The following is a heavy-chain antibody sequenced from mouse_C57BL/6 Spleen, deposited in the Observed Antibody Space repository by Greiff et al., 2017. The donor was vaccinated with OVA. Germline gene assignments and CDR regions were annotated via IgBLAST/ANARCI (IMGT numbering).Heavy chain of an antibody. CDR2: ISYDGSN. D-gene: IGHD1-1*01. J-gene: IGHJ2*01. V-gene: IGHV3-6*01. CDR1: GYSITSGYY. Sequence: EVKLQESGPGLVKPSQSLSLTCSVTGYSITSGYYWNWIRQFPGNKLEWMGYISYDGSNNYNPSLKNRISITRDTSKNQFFLKLNSVTTEDTATYYCARDYYGSSYADYWGQGTTLTVSS. CDR3: ARDYYGSSYADY.